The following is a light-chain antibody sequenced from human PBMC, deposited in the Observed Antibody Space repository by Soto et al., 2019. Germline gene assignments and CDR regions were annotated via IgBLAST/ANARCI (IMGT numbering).Light chain of an antibody. CDR2: TAS. Sequence: DIQMTQSPSSLSASVGDRVTITCRASQSISSYLNWYQQKPGKAPKLLIYTASNLQSEVPSRFSGSGSGTDFTLTISSLQPEDFATYYCQQSSRPPYTFGQGTKLEI. J-gene: IGKJ2*01. V-gene: IGKV1-39*01. CDR1: QSISSY. CDR3: QQSSRPPYT.